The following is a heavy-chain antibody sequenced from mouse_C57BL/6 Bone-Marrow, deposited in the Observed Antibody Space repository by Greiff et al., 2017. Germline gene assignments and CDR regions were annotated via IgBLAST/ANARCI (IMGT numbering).Heavy chain of an antibody. CDR2: IEPSDSYT. D-gene: IGHD1-1*01. V-gene: IGHV1-50*01. CDR3: SPYYGSSLAWFAY. Sequence: QVQLQQPGAELVKPGASVKLSCKASGYTFTSYWMQWVKQRPGQGLEWIGEIEPSDSYTNYNQKFKGKATLTVDTSSSTAYMQLSSLTSEDSAVYYCSPYYGSSLAWFAYWGQGTLVTVSA. CDR1: GYTFTSYW. J-gene: IGHJ3*01.